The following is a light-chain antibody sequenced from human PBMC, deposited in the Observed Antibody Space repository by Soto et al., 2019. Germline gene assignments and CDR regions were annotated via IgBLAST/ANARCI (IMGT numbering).Light chain of an antibody. CDR3: MQVLQTPFT. J-gene: IGKJ3*01. V-gene: IGKV2-28*01. Sequence: DIVMTQSPLSLSVTPGEPASISCRSSQSLLHNRGYTFLDWYVQKPGQSPQLLIYLGSNRASGVPDRFSGSGSGTDFTLKIGSVEAEDVGVYYCMQVLQTPFTFGPGTKVDIK. CDR1: QSLLHNRGYTF. CDR2: LGS.